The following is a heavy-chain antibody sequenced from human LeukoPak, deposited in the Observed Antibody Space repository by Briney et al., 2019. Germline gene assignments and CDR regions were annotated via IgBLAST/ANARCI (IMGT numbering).Heavy chain of an antibody. V-gene: IGHV1-2*02. CDR1: GYTFTGYY. J-gene: IGHJ4*02. CDR3: ARDGPLPWELGLDFDY. CDR2: INPNSGGT. Sequence: ASVKVSCKASGYTFTGYYMHWVRQAPGQGLEWMGWINPNSGGTNYAQKFQGRVTMTRDTSISTAYMELSRLRPDDTAVYYCARDGPLPWELGLDFDYWGQGTLVTVSS. D-gene: IGHD1-26*01.